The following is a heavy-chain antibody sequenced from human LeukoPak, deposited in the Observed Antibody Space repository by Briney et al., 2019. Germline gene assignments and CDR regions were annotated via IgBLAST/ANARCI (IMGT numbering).Heavy chain of an antibody. J-gene: IGHJ4*02. CDR1: GYTLTELS. CDR3: ATALSRYYYDSSGLVG. V-gene: IGHV1-24*01. CDR2: FDPGDGET. D-gene: IGHD3-22*01. Sequence: ASVKVSCKVSGYTLTELSMHWVRQAPGKGLEWMGGFDPGDGETIYAQKFQGRVTMTEDTSTDTAYMELSSLRSEDTAVYYCATALSRYYYDSSGLVGWGQGTLVTVSS.